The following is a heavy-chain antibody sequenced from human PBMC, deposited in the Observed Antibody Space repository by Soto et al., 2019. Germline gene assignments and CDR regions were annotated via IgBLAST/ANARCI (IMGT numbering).Heavy chain of an antibody. CDR1: GYTFTTFW. Sequence: VESLKISCTGFGYTFTTFWISWVRQIPWKGLEWMGRIDPGDTYATYSPAFQGHVTISADKATSTAYLQWSSLKASDTAMYFCARIYCTTTTCDSWFDRWGKGNMVTVSA. CDR2: IDPGDTYA. V-gene: IGHV5-10-1*01. CDR3: ARIYCTTTTCDSWFDR. J-gene: IGHJ5*02. D-gene: IGHD2-2*01.